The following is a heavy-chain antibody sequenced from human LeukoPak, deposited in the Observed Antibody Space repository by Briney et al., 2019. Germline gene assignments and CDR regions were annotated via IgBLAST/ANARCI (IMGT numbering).Heavy chain of an antibody. CDR1: GGSISNADYY. J-gene: IGHJ4*01. CDR2: MFYGGTN. Sequence: PSETLSLTCSVSGGSISNADYYWGWIRQAPGKGLEWIGSMFYGGTNHYNPSLKSRATISVDTSKNQFSLKLTSVTAADAAIYYCARQLPTAAADTRGYFDYRGQGAVVTVSS. D-gene: IGHD6-13*01. V-gene: IGHV4-39*01. CDR3: ARQLPTAAADTRGYFDY.